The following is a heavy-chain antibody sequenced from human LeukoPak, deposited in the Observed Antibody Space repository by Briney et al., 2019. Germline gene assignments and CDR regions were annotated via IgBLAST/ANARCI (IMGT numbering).Heavy chain of an antibody. D-gene: IGHD5-18*01. CDR1: GFTFSGYT. CDR3: ARDRCTAMKD. CDR2: ISSSSTSI. V-gene: IGHV3-48*01. J-gene: IGHJ4*02. Sequence: GASLRLSCAASGFTFSGYTMNWVRQAPGKGLECVSYISSSSTSIYYADSVKGRFTISRDNAKNSLWLQMNSLRAEDTAVYYCARDRCTAMKDWGPGTLVTVSS.